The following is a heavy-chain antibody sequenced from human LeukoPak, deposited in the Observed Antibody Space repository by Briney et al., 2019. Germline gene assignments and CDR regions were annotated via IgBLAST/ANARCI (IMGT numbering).Heavy chain of an antibody. CDR1: GFTFSNAW. CDR3: TTDPVVSGVDY. CDR2: IKSKTDGGTT. D-gene: IGHD4-23*01. Sequence: GGSLRLSCAASGFTFSNAWMSWVRQAPGKGLEWVGRIKSKTDGGTTDYAAPVKGRFTISRDDSKNTLYLQMNSLKIEDTAVYYCTTDPVVSGVDYWGQGTLVTVSS. V-gene: IGHV3-15*01. J-gene: IGHJ4*02.